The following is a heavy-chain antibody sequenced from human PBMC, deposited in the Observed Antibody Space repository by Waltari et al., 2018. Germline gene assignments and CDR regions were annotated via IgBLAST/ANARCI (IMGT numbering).Heavy chain of an antibody. CDR1: GGSISSSNYY. CDR3: ARSGYYDSSGYYWWFDP. Sequence: QLQLQESGPGLVKPSETLSLTCTVSGGSISSSNYYWGWIRQPPGKGLEWIGSIYYSGSTYYNPSVKSRVTISVDTSKNQFYLKLNSVTAADTAVHYCARSGYYDSSGYYWWFDPWGQGTLVTVSS. J-gene: IGHJ5*02. V-gene: IGHV4-39*01. CDR2: IYYSGST. D-gene: IGHD3-22*01.